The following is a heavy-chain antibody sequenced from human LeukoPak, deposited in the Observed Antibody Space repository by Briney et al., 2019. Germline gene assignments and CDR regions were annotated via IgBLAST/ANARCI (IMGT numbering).Heavy chain of an antibody. D-gene: IGHD2-21*02. J-gene: IGHJ4*02. CDR1: GGSINYDY. Sequence: SETLSLTCTVSGGSINYDYWSWIRQSPGKRLEWIGYIHYSGATNYSPSLNSRVTISVDTFKNQFSLKLSSVTAADTALYYCATLRGASTAVFDSWGQGTLVTVSS. V-gene: IGHV4-59*08. CDR3: ATLRGASTAVFDS. CDR2: IHYSGAT.